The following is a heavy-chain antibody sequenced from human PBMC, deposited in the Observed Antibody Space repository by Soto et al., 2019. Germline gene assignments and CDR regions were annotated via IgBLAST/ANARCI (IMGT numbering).Heavy chain of an antibody. V-gene: IGHV3-21*01. CDR1: GFTFSDYS. CDR3: TRVYGDYGTLSDY. Sequence: GGSLRLSCAASGFTFSDYSVNWVRQAPGKGLEWVSSISSTSTFIYYADSVRGRFTISRDNAKNSLYLQMNSLGAEDTAAYYCTRVYGDYGTLSDYWGRGTLVTVSS. D-gene: IGHD4-17*01. J-gene: IGHJ4*02. CDR2: ISSTSTFI.